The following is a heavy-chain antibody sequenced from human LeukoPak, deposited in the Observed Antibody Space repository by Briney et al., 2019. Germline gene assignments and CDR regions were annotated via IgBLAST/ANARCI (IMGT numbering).Heavy chain of an antibody. D-gene: IGHD4-17*01. V-gene: IGHV3-48*01. J-gene: IGHJ4*02. CDR3: AREPYLTTKPEGSSDY. Sequence: YVKGRFTISRDNAKNSLYLQMNSLRAEDTAVYYCAREPYLTTKPEGSSDYWGQGTLVTVSS.